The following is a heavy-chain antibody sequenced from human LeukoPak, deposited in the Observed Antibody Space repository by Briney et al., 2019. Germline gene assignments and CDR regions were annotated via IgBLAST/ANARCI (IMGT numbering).Heavy chain of an antibody. Sequence: GGSLRLSCAASGFTFNTYAMSWVRQAPGKGLEWVSTFNGGGGSTYYADSVKGRFTISRDNSKNTLYLQMNSLRAEDTAVYYCAKEGAYCSGGSCPLDYWGQGTLVTVSS. D-gene: IGHD2-15*01. CDR1: GFTFNTYA. CDR3: AKEGAYCSGGSCPLDY. J-gene: IGHJ4*02. V-gene: IGHV3-23*01. CDR2: FNGGGGST.